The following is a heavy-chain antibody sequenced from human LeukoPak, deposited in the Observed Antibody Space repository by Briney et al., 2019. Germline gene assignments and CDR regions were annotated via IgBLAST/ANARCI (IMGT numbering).Heavy chain of an antibody. V-gene: IGHV3-53*01. Sequence: GGSLRLSCAASGFTVSRNYMTWVRQAPGRGLEWVSSIRPSGDNTYYGDSVKGRFTISRDNSKNTVYLQMNNMRVDDTAVYYCARVAGWHWFDPWGQGTLVTVSS. CDR3: ARVAGWHWFDP. D-gene: IGHD6-19*01. J-gene: IGHJ5*02. CDR1: GFTVSRNY. CDR2: IRPSGDNT.